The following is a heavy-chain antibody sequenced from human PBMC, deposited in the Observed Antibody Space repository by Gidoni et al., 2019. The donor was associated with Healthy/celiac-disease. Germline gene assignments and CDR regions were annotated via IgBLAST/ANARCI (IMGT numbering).Heavy chain of an antibody. Sequence: QVQLQESGPGLVKPSETLSLTCTVSGGSISSYYWSWIRQPPGKGLEWIGYIYYSGSTNYNPSLKSRVTISVDTSKNQFSLKLSSVTAADTAVYYCARASGILTGYYQIGYWGQGTLVTVSS. CDR1: GGSISSYY. J-gene: IGHJ4*02. CDR3: ARASGILTGYYQIGY. CDR2: IYYSGST. V-gene: IGHV4-59*01. D-gene: IGHD3-9*01.